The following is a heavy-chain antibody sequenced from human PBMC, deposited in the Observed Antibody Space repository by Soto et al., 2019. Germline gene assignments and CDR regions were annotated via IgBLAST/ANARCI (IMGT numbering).Heavy chain of an antibody. J-gene: IGHJ3*02. D-gene: IGHD5-12*01. Sequence: ASVKVSCKASGGTFSSYAISWVRQAPGQGLEWMGGIIPIFGTANYAQKFQGRVTITADESTSTAYMELSSLRSEDTAVYYCARDAGGYSGYDSSGDGAFDIWGQGTMVTVSS. CDR2: IIPIFGTA. CDR1: GGTFSSYA. CDR3: ARDAGGYSGYDSSGDGAFDI. V-gene: IGHV1-69*13.